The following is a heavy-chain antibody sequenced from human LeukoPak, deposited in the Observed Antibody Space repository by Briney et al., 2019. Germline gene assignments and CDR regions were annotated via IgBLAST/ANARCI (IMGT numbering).Heavy chain of an antibody. V-gene: IGHV3-23*01. Sequence: GGSLGLSCAASGFTFSSYAMSWVRQAPGKGLEWVSAISGSGGSTYYADSVKGRFTISRDNSKNTLYLQMNSLRAEDTAVYYCAKDVPLLGYCSSTSCYAHQVHWGQGTLVTVSS. CDR3: AKDVPLLGYCSSTSCYAHQVH. J-gene: IGHJ4*02. CDR2: ISGSGGST. CDR1: GFTFSSYA. D-gene: IGHD2-2*01.